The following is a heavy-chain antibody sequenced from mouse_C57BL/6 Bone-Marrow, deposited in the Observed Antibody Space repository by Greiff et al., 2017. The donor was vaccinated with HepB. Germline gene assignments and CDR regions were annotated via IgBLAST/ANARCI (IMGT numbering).Heavy chain of an antibody. CDR2: IWTGGGT. D-gene: IGHD1-1*01. CDR3: ARNKVVALYYFDY. Sequence: VQLQQSGPGLVAPSQSLSITCTVSGFSLTSYAISWVRQPPGKGLEWLGVIWTGGGTNYNSALKSRLSISKDNSKSQVFLKMNSLQTDDTARYYCARNKVVALYYFDYWGQGTTLTVSS. J-gene: IGHJ2*01. V-gene: IGHV2-9-1*01. CDR1: GFSLTSYA.